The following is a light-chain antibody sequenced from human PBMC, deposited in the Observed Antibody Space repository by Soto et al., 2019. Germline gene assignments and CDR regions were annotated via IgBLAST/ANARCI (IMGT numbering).Light chain of an antibody. CDR3: AAWDDGLKGWL. CDR2: RDD. J-gene: IGLJ2*01. CDR1: ISNIGGNT. Sequence: QAVVTQAHSTSGTPGQRVTISCSGTISNIGGNTVNWYQQVPGTAPKLLIYRDDQRPSGVPDRFSGSKSATSASLAISGLQSEDEADYYCAAWDDGLKGWLFGGGTKVTVL. V-gene: IGLV1-44*01.